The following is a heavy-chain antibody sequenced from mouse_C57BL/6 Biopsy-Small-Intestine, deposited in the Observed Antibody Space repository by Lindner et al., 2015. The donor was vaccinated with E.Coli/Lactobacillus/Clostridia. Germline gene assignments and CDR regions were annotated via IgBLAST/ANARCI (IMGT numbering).Heavy chain of an antibody. CDR3: ARDYDGRGYAMDY. V-gene: IGHV1-80*01. CDR1: GYAFSSYW. Sequence: VQLQESGAELVKPGASVKISCKASGYAFSSYWMNWVKQRPGKGLEWIGQIYPGDGDTNYNGKFKGKATLTADKSSSTAYMQLSSLTSEDSAVYFCARDYDGRGYAMDYWGQGTSVTVSS. J-gene: IGHJ4*01. CDR2: IYPGDGDT. D-gene: IGHD2-4*01.